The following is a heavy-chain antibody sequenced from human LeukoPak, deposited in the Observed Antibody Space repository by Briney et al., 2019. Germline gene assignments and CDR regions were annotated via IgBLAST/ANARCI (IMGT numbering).Heavy chain of an antibody. V-gene: IGHV3-30-3*01. CDR3: ARDFGGYYNYFDY. Sequence: GGSLRLSCAASGFTFSSYAMHWVRQAPGKGLEWVAVISYDGSNKYYADSVKGRFTISRDNSKNTLYLQMNSLRAEDTAVYYCARDFGGYYNYFDYWGQGTQVTVSS. CDR1: GFTFSSYA. CDR2: ISYDGSNK. D-gene: IGHD3-22*01. J-gene: IGHJ4*02.